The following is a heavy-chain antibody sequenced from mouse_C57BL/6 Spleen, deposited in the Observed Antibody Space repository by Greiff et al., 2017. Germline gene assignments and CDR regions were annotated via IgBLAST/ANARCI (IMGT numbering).Heavy chain of an antibody. Sequence: EVQLVESGGGLVKPGGSLKLSCAASGFTFSSYAMSWVRQTPEKRLEWVATISDGGSYTYYPDNVKGRFTISRDNAKNNLYLQMSHLKSEDTAMYYCARDRFDYGSSYFDYWGQGTTLTVAS. CDR1: GFTFSSYA. V-gene: IGHV5-4*01. CDR3: ARDRFDYGSSYFDY. D-gene: IGHD1-1*01. CDR2: ISDGGSYT. J-gene: IGHJ2*01.